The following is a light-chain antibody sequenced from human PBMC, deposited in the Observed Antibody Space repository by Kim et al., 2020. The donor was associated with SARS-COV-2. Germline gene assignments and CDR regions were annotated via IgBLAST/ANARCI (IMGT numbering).Light chain of an antibody. CDR3: QQYAGSPRT. CDR2: GAS. CDR1: QSVSSN. V-gene: IGKV3-15*01. Sequence: EIVMTQSPATLSVSPGERATLSCRASQSVSSNLAWFQQNPGQAPRLLIYGASTRATGIPARFSGGGSGTEFTLTISSLQSEDFAVYYCQQYAGSPRTFGQGTKVDIK. J-gene: IGKJ1*01.